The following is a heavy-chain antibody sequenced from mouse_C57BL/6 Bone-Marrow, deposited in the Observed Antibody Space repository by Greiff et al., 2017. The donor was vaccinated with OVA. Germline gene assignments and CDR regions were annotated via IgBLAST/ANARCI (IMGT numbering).Heavy chain of an antibody. V-gene: IGHV1-59*01. CDR1: GYTFTSYW. D-gene: IGHD3-2*02. CDR2: IDPSDSYT. J-gene: IGHJ4*01. CDR3: ARRGAAQALYAMDY. Sequence: VQLQQPGAELVRPGTSVKLSCKASGYTFTSYWMHWVKQRPGQGLEWIGVIDPSDSYTNYNQKFKGKATLTVDTSSSTAYMQLSSLTSEDSAVYYCARRGAAQALYAMDYWGQGTSVTVSS.